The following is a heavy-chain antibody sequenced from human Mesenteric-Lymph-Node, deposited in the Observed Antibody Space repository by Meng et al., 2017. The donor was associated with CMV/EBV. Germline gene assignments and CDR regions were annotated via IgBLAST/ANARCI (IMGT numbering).Heavy chain of an antibody. CDR3: ARYQYDSSGYYRRFGY. V-gene: IGHV1-18*01. CDR2: ISASNGNT. CDR1: GYNFANYA. J-gene: IGHJ4*02. Sequence: ASVKVSCKASGYNFANYAIAWVRQAPGHGLEWMGWISASNGNTNYAQEFQGRLTMTTETSTNTAYMDMRSLRSDDTAVYYCARYQYDSSGYYRRFGYWGQGALVTVS. D-gene: IGHD3-22*01.